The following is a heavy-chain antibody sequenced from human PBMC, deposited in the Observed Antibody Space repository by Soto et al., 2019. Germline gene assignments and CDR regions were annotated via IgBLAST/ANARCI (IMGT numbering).Heavy chain of an antibody. Sequence: PGGSLRLSCAASGFTFSSCSMNWVRQAPGKGLEWVSYISSSSSTIYYADSVKGRFTISRDNAKNSLYLQMNSLRAEDTAVYYCAAEATILNWFDPWGQGTLVTVSS. J-gene: IGHJ5*02. CDR3: AAEATILNWFDP. V-gene: IGHV3-48*01. CDR1: GFTFSSCS. D-gene: IGHD5-12*01. CDR2: ISSSSSTI.